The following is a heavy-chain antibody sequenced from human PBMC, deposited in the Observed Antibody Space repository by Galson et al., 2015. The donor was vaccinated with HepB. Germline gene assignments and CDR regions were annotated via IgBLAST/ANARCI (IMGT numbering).Heavy chain of an antibody. CDR2: ISSSSSYI. D-gene: IGHD2-21*01. Sequence: SLRLSCAASGFTFSSYSMNWVRQAPGKGLEWVSSISSSSSYIYYADSVKGRFTISRDNAKNSLYLQMNSLRAEDTAVYYCARDNSWASCGGDCYPRGETESHYYYGMDVWGQGTTVTVSS. V-gene: IGHV3-21*01. CDR3: ARDNSWASCGGDCYPRGETESHYYYGMDV. J-gene: IGHJ6*02. CDR1: GFTFSSYS.